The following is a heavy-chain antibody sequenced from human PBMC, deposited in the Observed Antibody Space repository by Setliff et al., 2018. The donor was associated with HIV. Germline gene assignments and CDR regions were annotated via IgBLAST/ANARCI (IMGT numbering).Heavy chain of an antibody. CDR3: ARVLDIAAAGIDY. D-gene: IGHD6-13*01. Sequence: SWIRQPPGKGLEWVANIKQDESEKFYVDSVKGRFTISRDNSKNTLYLQMNSLRAEDTAVYYCARVLDIAAAGIDYWGQGTLVTVSS. CDR2: IKQDESEK. V-gene: IGHV3-7*01. J-gene: IGHJ4*02.